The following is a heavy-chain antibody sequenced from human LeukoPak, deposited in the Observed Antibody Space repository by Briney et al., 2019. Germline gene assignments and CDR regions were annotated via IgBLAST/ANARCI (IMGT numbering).Heavy chain of an antibody. D-gene: IGHD1-7*01. CDR1: GYTFTGYY. Sequence: ASVKVSCKASGYTFTGYYIHWVRQAPGQGLEWMGWINPKSGGANYAQKFQGRVTMTRDTSISTAYMELSRLRSDDTAVYYCARETRNWNYVEWFDPWGQGTLVTVSS. CDR2: INPKSGGA. J-gene: IGHJ5*02. V-gene: IGHV1-2*02. CDR3: ARETRNWNYVEWFDP.